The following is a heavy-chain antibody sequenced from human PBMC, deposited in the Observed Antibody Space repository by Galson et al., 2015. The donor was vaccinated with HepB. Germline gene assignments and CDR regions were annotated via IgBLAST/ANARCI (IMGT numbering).Heavy chain of an antibody. Sequence: SVKVSCKASGFTFTSSAVQWVRQARGQRLEWIGWIVVGSGNTNYAQKFQERVTITRDMSTSTAYMELSSLRSEDTAVYYCAAPADDYGDYSHFDYWGQGTLVTVSS. D-gene: IGHD4-17*01. CDR2: IVVGSGNT. CDR3: AAPADDYGDYSHFDY. J-gene: IGHJ4*02. CDR1: GFTFTSSA. V-gene: IGHV1-58*01.